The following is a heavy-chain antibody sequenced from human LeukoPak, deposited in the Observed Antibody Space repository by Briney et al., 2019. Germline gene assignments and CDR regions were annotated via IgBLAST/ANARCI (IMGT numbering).Heavy chain of an antibody. V-gene: IGHV3-30*18. Sequence: GRSLRLSCAASGFTFSSHGMHWVRQAPGKGLEWVAVISYDGSNKYYADSVKGRFTISRDNSKNTLYLQMNSLRAEDTAVYYCAKSKYYYDSSCWPPLDYWGQGTLVTVSS. CDR2: ISYDGSNK. CDR3: AKSKYYYDSSCWPPLDY. CDR1: GFTFSSHG. J-gene: IGHJ4*02. D-gene: IGHD3-22*01.